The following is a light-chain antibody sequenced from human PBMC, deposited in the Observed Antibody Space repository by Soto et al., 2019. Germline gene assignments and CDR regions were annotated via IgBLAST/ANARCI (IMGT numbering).Light chain of an antibody. CDR1: QSVSSN. CDR3: QQYHNSPT. V-gene: IGKV3D-15*01. J-gene: IGKJ1*01. Sequence: EIVLTQSPATLSVSPGERATLSCWASQSVSSNLAWYQQKPGQGPRLLIYGASTRATGIPARFSGSGSGTEFTLTISSLQSEDFAVYYCQQYHNSPTFGQGTKVDI. CDR2: GAS.